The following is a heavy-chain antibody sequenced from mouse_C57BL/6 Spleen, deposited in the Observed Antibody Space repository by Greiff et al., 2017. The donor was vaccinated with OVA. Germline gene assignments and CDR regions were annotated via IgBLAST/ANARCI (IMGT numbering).Heavy chain of an antibody. J-gene: IGHJ2*01. V-gene: IGHV1-50*01. CDR1: GYTFTSYW. CDR3: ARGSPDY. Sequence: VQLQQPGAELVKPGASVKLSCKASGYTFTSYWMQWVKQRPGQGLEWIGEIDPSDSYTNYNQKFKGKATLTVDTSSSTAYMQLSSLTSEDSAVYYCARGSPDYWGQGTTLTVSS. CDR2: IDPSDSYT.